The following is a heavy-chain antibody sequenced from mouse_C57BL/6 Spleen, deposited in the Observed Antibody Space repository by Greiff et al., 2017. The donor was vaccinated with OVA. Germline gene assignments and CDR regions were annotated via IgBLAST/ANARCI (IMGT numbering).Heavy chain of an antibody. CDR1: GFTFSNYW. CDR2: IRLKSDNYAT. CDR3: TGDGYYLAWFAY. Sequence: EVQVVESGGGLVQPGGSMKLSCVASGFTFSNYWMNWVRQSPEKGLEWVAQIRLKSDNYATHYAESVKGRFTISRDDSKSSVYLQMNNLRAEDTGIYYCTGDGYYLAWFAYWGQGTLVTVSA. V-gene: IGHV6-3*01. D-gene: IGHD2-3*01. J-gene: IGHJ3*01.